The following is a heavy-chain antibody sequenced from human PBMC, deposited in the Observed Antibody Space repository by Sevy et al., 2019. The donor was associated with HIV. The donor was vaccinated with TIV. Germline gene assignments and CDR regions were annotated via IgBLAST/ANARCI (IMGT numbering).Heavy chain of an antibody. J-gene: IGHJ4*02. CDR2: ISSYNGNT. CDR3: ARDRVPDGSSCEFDD. V-gene: IGHV1-18*01. Sequence: ASVKVSCKASGYTFSNYGINWVRQAPGHGLEWMGWISSYNGNTNYAQKFQGRVTMTIDTPTSTGYMELKSLRSDDTAMYYCARDRVPDGSSCEFDDWGQGTLVTVSS. D-gene: IGHD2-15*01. CDR1: GYTFSNYG.